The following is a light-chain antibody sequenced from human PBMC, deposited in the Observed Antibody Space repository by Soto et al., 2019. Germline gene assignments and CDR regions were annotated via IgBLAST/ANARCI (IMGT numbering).Light chain of an antibody. Sequence: EIVMTQSPDTLSVSPGERATLSCRASQSVTRLAWYQHKPGQAPRLLIYLTSNRAAGIPARFSGSGSETDFTLTISDVEPEDFAVYYCHQRQSWPRTFGQGTKVDI. V-gene: IGKV3-11*01. CDR1: QSVTR. CDR3: HQRQSWPRT. J-gene: IGKJ1*01. CDR2: LTS.